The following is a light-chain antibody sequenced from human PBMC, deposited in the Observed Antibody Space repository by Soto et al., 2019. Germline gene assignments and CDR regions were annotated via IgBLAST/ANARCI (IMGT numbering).Light chain of an antibody. CDR3: QQSYSTPIT. Sequence: DIQMAQSPSSLSASVGDRGTMACRASQSISFYLNWYTKKPGNAPKVLIYAESNLQTGVQSRFSGSGSGTDVNLTIKSMQPEEGATDSGQQSYSTPITVGQGTRLEIK. CDR2: AES. J-gene: IGKJ5*01. V-gene: IGKV1-39*01. CDR1: QSISFY.